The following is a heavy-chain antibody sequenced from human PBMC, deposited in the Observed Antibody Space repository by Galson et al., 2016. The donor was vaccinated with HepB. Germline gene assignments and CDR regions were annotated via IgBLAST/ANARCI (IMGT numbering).Heavy chain of an antibody. CDR3: ARDIDYSGSGRNFDY. Sequence: SVKVSCKASGYTFTSYAIHWVRQAPGQRLEWMGWINAGNGNTKYSQKFQGRVTITRDTSASTAYMELRDLRSDDTAIYYCARDIDYSGSGRNFDYWGQGTLVTVSS. J-gene: IGHJ4*02. CDR1: GYTFTSYA. V-gene: IGHV1-3*01. D-gene: IGHD3-10*01. CDR2: INAGNGNT.